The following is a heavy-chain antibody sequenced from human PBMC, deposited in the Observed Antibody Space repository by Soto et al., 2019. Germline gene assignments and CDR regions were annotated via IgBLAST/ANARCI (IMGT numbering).Heavy chain of an antibody. Sequence: QVQLVESGGGVVQPGRSLRLSCAASGFTFSSYAMHWVRQAPGKGLEWVAIISYDGNIKQYTDSVKGRLTISRDNSKNTLYLQMNSLRAEDTGVYYCARGVSDYINYGSLGHWGQGTLVTVSA. CDR3: ARGVSDYINYGSLGH. J-gene: IGHJ4*02. V-gene: IGHV3-30-3*01. CDR1: GFTFSSYA. CDR2: ISYDGNIK. D-gene: IGHD4-4*01.